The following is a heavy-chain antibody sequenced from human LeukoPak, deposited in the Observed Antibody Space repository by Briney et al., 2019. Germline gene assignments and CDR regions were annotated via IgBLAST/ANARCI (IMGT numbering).Heavy chain of an antibody. CDR2: IRSKAYGGTT. J-gene: IGHJ4*02. Sequence: GGSLRLSCTASGFTFGDYAMSWVRQAPGKGLEWVGFIRSKAYGGTTEYAASVKGRFTISRDDSKSIAYLQMNSLKTEDTAVYYCTRDRTDYYLDYWGQGTLVTVSS. CDR3: TRDRTDYYLDY. CDR1: GFTFGDYA. V-gene: IGHV3-49*04.